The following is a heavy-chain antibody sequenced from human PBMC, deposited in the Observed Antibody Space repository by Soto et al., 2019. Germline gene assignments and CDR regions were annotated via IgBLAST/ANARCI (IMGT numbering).Heavy chain of an antibody. J-gene: IGHJ4*02. CDR2: TSYSGST. CDR1: GGSISSNSFY. Sequence: SETLSLTCTVSGGSISSNSFYWGWIRQPPGKGLEWIGTTSYSGSTYYNPSLKSRVTISAGTSKNQFSLTLSSVTAEDTAVYYCARHDDGPDYWGQGSLVTVSS. V-gene: IGHV4-39*01. CDR3: ARHDDGPDY. D-gene: IGHD3-3*01.